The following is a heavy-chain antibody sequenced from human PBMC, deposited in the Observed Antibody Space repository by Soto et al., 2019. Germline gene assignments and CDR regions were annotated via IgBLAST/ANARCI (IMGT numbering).Heavy chain of an antibody. CDR3: ARERSMDTERRGCWFDP. CDR2: IYYSGST. J-gene: IGHJ5*02. D-gene: IGHD5-18*01. Sequence: QVQLQESGPGLVKPSQTLSLTCTVSGGSISSGGYYWSWIRQHPGKGLEWIGYIYYSGSTYYNPSLKSRVTISVDTSKNQFSLKLSSVTAADTAVYYCARERSMDTERRGCWFDPWGQGTLVTVSS. CDR1: GGSISSGGYY. V-gene: IGHV4-31*03.